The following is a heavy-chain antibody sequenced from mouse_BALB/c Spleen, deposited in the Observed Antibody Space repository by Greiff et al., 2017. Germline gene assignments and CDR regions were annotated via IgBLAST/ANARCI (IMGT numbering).Heavy chain of an antibody. CDR3: ARVYGNYYAMDY. CDR1: GFTFSSYA. D-gene: IGHD2-1*01. V-gene: IGHV5-6-5*01. Sequence: EVQRVESGGGLVKPGGSLKLSCAASGFTFSSYAMSWVRQTPEKRLEWVASISSGGSTYYPDSVKGRFTISRDNARNILYLQMSSLRSEDTAMYYCARVYGNYYAMDYWGQGTSVTVSS. J-gene: IGHJ4*01. CDR2: ISSGGST.